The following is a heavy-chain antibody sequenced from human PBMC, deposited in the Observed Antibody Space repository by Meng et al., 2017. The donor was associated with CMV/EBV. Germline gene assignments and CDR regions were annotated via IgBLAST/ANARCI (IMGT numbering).Heavy chain of an antibody. CDR3: VKDVVGPTWGFDY. D-gene: IGHD1-26*01. CDR2: MKENGAET. Sequence: GGSLRLSCAASGFNFGADTMMWVRQAPGKGLEWVSSMKENGAETYYTDSVKGRFTISRENSKTTLYLQMNNLRADDTAVYYCVKDVVGPTWGFDYWGQGTQVTVSS. CDR1: GFNFGADT. V-gene: IGHV3-23*01. J-gene: IGHJ4*02.